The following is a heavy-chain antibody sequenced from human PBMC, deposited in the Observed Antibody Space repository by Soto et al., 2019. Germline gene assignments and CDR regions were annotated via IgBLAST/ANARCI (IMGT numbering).Heavy chain of an antibody. CDR2: INHSGST. Sequence: QVQLQQWGAGLLKPSETLSLTCAVYGGSFSGYYWSWIRQPPGKGLEWIGEINHSGSTNYNPSLKSRDTISVDTSKNQFSLKLSSVTAADTAVYYCARYVVVVAAKGHYMDVWGKGTTVTVSS. V-gene: IGHV4-34*01. J-gene: IGHJ6*03. CDR3: ARYVVVVAAKGHYMDV. CDR1: GGSFSGYY. D-gene: IGHD2-15*01.